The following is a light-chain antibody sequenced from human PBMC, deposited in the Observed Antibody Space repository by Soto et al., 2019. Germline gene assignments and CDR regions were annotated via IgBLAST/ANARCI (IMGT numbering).Light chain of an antibody. J-gene: IGKJ3*01. CDR1: QSLGYSDGNTY. Sequence: DVVMTQSPLSLPVTLGQSASISCKSSQSLGYSDGNTYVNWFQQRPGQPPRHLIYKVSERDSGVPDRCSGSGSCTDFTLTISRVEAEDVGVYFCMQGTYWPFTFGPGTKVDF. V-gene: IGKV2-30*01. CDR3: MQGTYWPFT. CDR2: KVS.